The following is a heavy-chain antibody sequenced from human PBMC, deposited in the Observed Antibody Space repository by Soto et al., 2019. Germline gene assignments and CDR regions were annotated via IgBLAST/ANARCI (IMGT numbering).Heavy chain of an antibody. J-gene: IGHJ1*01. D-gene: IGHD3-22*01. CDR2: IIPILGIA. V-gene: IGHV1-69*02. CDR3: ARGYYYDSSGYTEYFQH. Sequence: GASVKVSCKASGGTFSSYTISWVRQAPGQGLEWMGRIIPILGIANYAQKFQGRVTITADKSTSTAYMELSSLRSEDTAVYYCARGYYYDSSGYTEYFQHWGQGTLVTVSS. CDR1: GGTFSSYT.